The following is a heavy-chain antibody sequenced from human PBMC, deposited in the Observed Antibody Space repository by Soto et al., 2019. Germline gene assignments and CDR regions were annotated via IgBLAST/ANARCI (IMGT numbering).Heavy chain of an antibody. J-gene: IGHJ4*02. V-gene: IGHV4-38-2*01. CDR3: ARTGNYGGNSMDFDC. Sequence: SETLSLTCAVSGYSISSGYYWGWIRQPPGKGLEWIGSIYHSGSTYYNPSLKSRVTISVDTSKNQFSLKLSSVTAADTAVYYCARTGNYGGNSMDFDCWGQGTLVTVSS. D-gene: IGHD4-17*01. CDR1: GYSISSGYY. CDR2: IYHSGST.